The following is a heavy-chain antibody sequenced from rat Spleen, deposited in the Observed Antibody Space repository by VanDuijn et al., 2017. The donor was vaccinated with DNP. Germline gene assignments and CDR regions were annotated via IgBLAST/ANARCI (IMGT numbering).Heavy chain of an antibody. J-gene: IGHJ4*01. D-gene: IGHD1-12*03. V-gene: IGHV3-1*01. CDR3: ARQGITMMVMGVMDA. CDR1: GYPITSNY. Sequence: EVQLQESGPGLVTPSQSLSLTCSVTGYPITSNYWGWIRQFPGNKMEWIGHISYSGSTSYNPSLKNRISITRDTSRTQFFLHLNSETTEDTATYYCARQGITMMVMGVMDAWGQGTSVTVSS. CDR2: ISYSGST.